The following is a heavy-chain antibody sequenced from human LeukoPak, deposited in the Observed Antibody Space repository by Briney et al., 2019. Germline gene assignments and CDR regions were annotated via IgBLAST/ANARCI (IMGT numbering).Heavy chain of an antibody. D-gene: IGHD3-22*01. V-gene: IGHV3-30-3*01. J-gene: IGHJ6*02. CDR1: GFTFSSYA. CDR3: ARDQSDKDYYYYGMDV. Sequence: GGSLRLSCAASGFTFSSYAMHWVRQAPGKGLEWVAVISYDGSNKYYADSVKGRFTTSRDNSKNTLYLQMNSLRAEDTAVYYCARDQSDKDYYYYGMDVWGQGTTVTVSS. CDR2: ISYDGSNK.